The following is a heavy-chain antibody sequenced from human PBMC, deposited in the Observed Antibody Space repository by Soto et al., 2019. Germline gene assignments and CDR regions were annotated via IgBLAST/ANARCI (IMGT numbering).Heavy chain of an antibody. J-gene: IGHJ6*02. CDR1: GCTLTSYY. CDR3: ARDRVGYCSGGSCPTYYGMDV. V-gene: IGHV1-46*01. D-gene: IGHD2-15*01. CDR2: INPSGGST. Sequence: QASGCTLTSYYVHWRRQPTGKKNEWMGIINPSGGSTSYAQKFQGRVTMTRDTSTSTVYMELSSLRSEDTAVYYCARDRVGYCSGGSCPTYYGMDVWGQGTTVTVSS.